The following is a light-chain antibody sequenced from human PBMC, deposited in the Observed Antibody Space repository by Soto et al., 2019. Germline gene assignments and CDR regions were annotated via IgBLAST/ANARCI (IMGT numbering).Light chain of an antibody. CDR2: AAA. CDR3: QQYNNWPPWT. J-gene: IGKJ1*01. Sequence: EIVMTQSPAALFVSLGERVTLSCRAIQSVGKNLAWYQQRPGQGPRLLIFAAADRATDIPVRFSGSGSGTDFTLTISSLQSEDSAIYYCQQYNNWPPWTFGRGTKV. CDR1: QSVGKN. V-gene: IGKV3-15*01.